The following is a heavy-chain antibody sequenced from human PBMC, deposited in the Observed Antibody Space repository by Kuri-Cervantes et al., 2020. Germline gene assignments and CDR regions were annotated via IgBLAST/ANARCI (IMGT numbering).Heavy chain of an antibody. CDR1: GFTFSSYA. J-gene: IGHJ3*02. CDR2: VSYDGSNK. D-gene: IGHD6-13*01. CDR3: ARVSAAGPDAFDI. V-gene: IGHV3-30-3*01. Sequence: GESLKISCAASGFTFSSYAMHWVRQAPGKGLEWVAVVSYDGSNKYYADSVKGRFTISRDNSKNTLYLQMNSLRAEDTAVYYCARVSAAGPDAFDIWGQGTMVTVSS.